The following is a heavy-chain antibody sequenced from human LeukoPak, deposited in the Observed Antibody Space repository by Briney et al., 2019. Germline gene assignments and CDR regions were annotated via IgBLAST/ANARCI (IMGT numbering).Heavy chain of an antibody. J-gene: IGHJ4*02. CDR3: ARATPYYYESSGTLGFDY. D-gene: IGHD3-22*01. CDR2: IYTSGST. V-gene: IGHV4-4*07. CDR1: GGSICSYY. Sequence: SETLSLTCTVSGGSICSYYWSWIREPAGKGLGWIGRIYTSGSTNYNPSLKSRVTISVDTSKNQFSLKLSSMTAADTAVYYCARATPYYYESSGTLGFDYWGQGTLVTVSS.